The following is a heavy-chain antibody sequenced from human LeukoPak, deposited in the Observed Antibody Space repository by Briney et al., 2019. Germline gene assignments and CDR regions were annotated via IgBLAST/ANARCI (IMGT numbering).Heavy chain of an antibody. V-gene: IGHV3-33*01. D-gene: IGHD3-10*01. CDR2: IWYDGSNK. J-gene: IGHJ3*02. CDR1: GFTFSSYG. Sequence: GGSLRLSCAESGFTFSSYGMHWVRQAPGKGLEWVAVIWYDGSNKYYADSVKGRFTISRDNSKNTLYLQMNSLRAEDTAVYYCARDRLWFGEPHDAFDIWGQGTMVTVSS. CDR3: ARDRLWFGEPHDAFDI.